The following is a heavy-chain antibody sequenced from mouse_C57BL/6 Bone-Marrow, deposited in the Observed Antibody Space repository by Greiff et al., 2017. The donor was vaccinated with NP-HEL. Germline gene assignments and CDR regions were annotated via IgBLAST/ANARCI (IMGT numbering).Heavy chain of an antibody. CDR1: GYTFTSYG. J-gene: IGHJ3*01. D-gene: IGHD2-4*01. CDR3: ADYDYDGFAY. V-gene: IGHV1-81*01. Sequence: QVQLQQSGAELARPGASVKLSCKASGYTFTSYGISWVKQRTGQGLEWIGEIYPRSGNTYYNEKFKGKATLTADKSSSTAYMELRSLTSEDAAVYFCADYDYDGFAYWGQGTFVTVSA. CDR2: IYPRSGNT.